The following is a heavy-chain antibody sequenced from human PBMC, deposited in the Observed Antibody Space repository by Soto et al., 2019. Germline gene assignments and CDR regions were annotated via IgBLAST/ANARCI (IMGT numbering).Heavy chain of an antibody. J-gene: IGHJ5*02. CDR3: ARGTYVVVTARGWRWFAP. CDR1: SGYTRRQY. Sequence: HARGVSSGYTRRQYRIWIGQRQGKGLEWIGQINHSGSTNYNPSLKSRVTIPVHTSKNQFSLKLSSVTAAATAVYYCARGTYVVVTARGWRWFAPPGQPTLVT. D-gene: IGHD2-21*02. CDR2: INHSGST. V-gene: IGHV4-34*01.